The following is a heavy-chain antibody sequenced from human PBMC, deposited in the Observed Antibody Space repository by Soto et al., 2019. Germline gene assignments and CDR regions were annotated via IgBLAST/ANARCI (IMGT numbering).Heavy chain of an antibody. CDR2: IYYSGST. Sequence: QVQLQESGPGLVKPSETLSLTCTVSGGSISSYYWSWIRQPPGKGLEWIGYIYYSGSTTYNPSFKRRVTISVDPSKTQFSPKLSSVTAADTAVYYCARPYGGTFDYWGQGPLVTVSS. CDR1: GGSISSYY. J-gene: IGHJ4*02. V-gene: IGHV4-59*08. D-gene: IGHD2-15*01. CDR3: ARPYGGTFDY.